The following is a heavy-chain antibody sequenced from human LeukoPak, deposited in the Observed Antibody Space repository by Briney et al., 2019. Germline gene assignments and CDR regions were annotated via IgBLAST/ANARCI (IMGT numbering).Heavy chain of an antibody. V-gene: IGHV4-39*07. J-gene: IGHJ4*02. CDR1: GGSISSSSYY. CDR2: IYYSEST. Sequence: SETLSLTCTVSGGSISSSSYYWGWIRQPPGKGLEWIGSIYYSESTYYNPSLKSRVTISVDTSKNQFSLKLSSVTAADTAVYYCARSQPYYDILTGYTPFDYWGQGTLVTVSS. D-gene: IGHD3-9*01. CDR3: ARSQPYYDILTGYTPFDY.